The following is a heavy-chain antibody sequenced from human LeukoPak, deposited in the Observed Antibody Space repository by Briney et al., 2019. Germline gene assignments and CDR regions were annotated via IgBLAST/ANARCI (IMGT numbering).Heavy chain of an antibody. CDR3: ARELIHFHDHTNTGFFDS. CDR2: IDPDSGAT. V-gene: IGHV1-2*02. CDR1: GYTFTGYY. Sequence: GASVKVSCKTSGYTFTGYYIHLLRQALGQGLEWMAWIDPDSGATNYIHKFQGRVTVTRDTSVSTAYMEVSSLTSDDTAVYYCARELIHFHDHTNTGFFDSWGQGTLVTVSS. D-gene: IGHD3-3*02. J-gene: IGHJ4*02.